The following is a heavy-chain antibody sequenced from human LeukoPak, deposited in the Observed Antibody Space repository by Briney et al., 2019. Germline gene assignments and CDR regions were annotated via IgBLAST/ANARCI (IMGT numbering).Heavy chain of an antibody. CDR3: ARDQTAAAGSPFDY. CDR2: IIPIFGTA. D-gene: IGHD6-13*01. V-gene: IGHV1-69*05. Sequence: SVKVSCKASGGTFSSYAISWVRQAPGQGLEWMGGIIPIFGTANYAQKFQGRVTITTDESMSTAYMELSSLRSEDTAVYYCARDQTAAAGSPFDYWGQGALVTVSS. J-gene: IGHJ4*02. CDR1: GGTFSSYA.